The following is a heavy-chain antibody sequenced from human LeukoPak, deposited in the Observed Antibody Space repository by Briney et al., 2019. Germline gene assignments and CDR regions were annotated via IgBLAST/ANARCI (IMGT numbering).Heavy chain of an antibody. J-gene: IGHJ4*02. D-gene: IGHD3/OR15-3a*01. CDR2: IYYSGST. CDR3: ARGGL. V-gene: IGHV4-39*07. Sequence: SETLSLTCTVSGGSISSSSYYWSWIRQPPGKGLEWIGSIYYSGSTYYNPPLKSRVTISVDTSKNQFSLKLSSVTAADTAVYYCARGGLWGQGTLVTVSS. CDR1: GGSISSSSYY.